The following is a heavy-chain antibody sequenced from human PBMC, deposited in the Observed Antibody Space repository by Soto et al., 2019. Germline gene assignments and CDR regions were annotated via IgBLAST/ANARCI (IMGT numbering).Heavy chain of an antibody. CDR3: ARDGVPYYYDSSGYYAFDY. V-gene: IGHV3-33*01. Sequence: GGSLRLSCAASGFTFSSYGMHWVRQAPGKGLEWVAVIWYDGSNKYYADSVKGRFTISRDNSKNTLYLQMNSLRAEDKAVYYCARDGVPYYYDSSGYYAFDYWGQGTLVTVSS. CDR2: IWYDGSNK. CDR1: GFTFSSYG. J-gene: IGHJ4*02. D-gene: IGHD3-22*01.